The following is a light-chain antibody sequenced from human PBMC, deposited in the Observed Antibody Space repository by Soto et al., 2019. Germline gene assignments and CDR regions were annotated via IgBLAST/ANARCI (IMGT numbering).Light chain of an antibody. V-gene: IGLV2-14*01. CDR3: SSYTSSSTREV. CDR2: EVS. Sequence: QSVLTQPASVSGSPGQSITISCTGTSSDVGGYNYVSRYQQHPGKAPKLMIYEVSNRPSGVSNRFSGSKSGNTASLTISGLQAEDEADYYCSSYTSSSTREVFGGGTKLTVL. J-gene: IGLJ2*01. CDR1: SSDVGGYNY.